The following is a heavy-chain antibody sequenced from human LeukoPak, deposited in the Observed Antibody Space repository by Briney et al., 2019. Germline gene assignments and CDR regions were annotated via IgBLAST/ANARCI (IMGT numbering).Heavy chain of an antibody. Sequence: PGGSLRLSCAASGFTFSTSTMNWVRQAPGKGLEWVSAISGSGGSTYYADSVKGRFTISRDSSKNTLYLQMSSLRVEDTALYYCAKLGGSYYRLYFFDSWGQGTLVTVSS. CDR3: AKLGGSYYRLYFFDS. D-gene: IGHD1-26*01. V-gene: IGHV3-23*01. CDR2: ISGSGGST. J-gene: IGHJ4*02. CDR1: GFTFSTST.